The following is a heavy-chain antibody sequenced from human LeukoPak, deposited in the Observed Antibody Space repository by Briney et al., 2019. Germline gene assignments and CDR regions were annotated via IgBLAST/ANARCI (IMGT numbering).Heavy chain of an antibody. CDR2: ISAYNGDT. J-gene: IGHJ5*02. D-gene: IGHD4-23*01. V-gene: IGHV1-18*01. CDR3: ARDATVVAPSSWFDP. Sequence: RASVKVSCKASAYTFTNYGITWVRQAPGQGPEWMGWISAYNGDTNFAQKFQGRVSMTTDTSTSTAYMELRSLRSDDTAVYYCARDATVVAPSSWFDPWGQGTLVTVSS. CDR1: AYTFTNYG.